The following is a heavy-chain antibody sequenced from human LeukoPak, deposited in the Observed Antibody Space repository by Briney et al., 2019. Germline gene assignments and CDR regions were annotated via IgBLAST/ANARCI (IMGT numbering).Heavy chain of an antibody. D-gene: IGHD1-1*01. CDR3: ARANWNDVPDAFDI. CDR2: ISAHNGNT. J-gene: IGHJ3*02. V-gene: IGHV1-18*04. CDR1: GYTFTSYG. Sequence: ASVKVSCKASGYTFTSYGISWVRQAPGQGLEWMGWISAHNGNTNYAQKLQGRVTMTTDTSTSTAYMELRSLRSDDTAVYYCARANWNDVPDAFDIWGQGTMVTVSS.